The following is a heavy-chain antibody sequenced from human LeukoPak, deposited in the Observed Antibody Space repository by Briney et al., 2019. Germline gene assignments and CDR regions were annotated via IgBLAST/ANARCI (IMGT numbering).Heavy chain of an antibody. J-gene: IGHJ4*02. CDR3: AKDGGSYDSSGLDY. V-gene: IGHV3-9*01. CDR1: GFTFDDYA. CDR2: ISWNSGSI. D-gene: IGHD3-22*01. Sequence: GGSLRLSCAASGFTFDDYAMHWVRHAPGKGLEWVSGISWNSGSIGYADSVKGRFAISRDNAKNTLYLQMNSLRAEDTALYYCAKDGGSYDSSGLDYWGQGTLVTVSS.